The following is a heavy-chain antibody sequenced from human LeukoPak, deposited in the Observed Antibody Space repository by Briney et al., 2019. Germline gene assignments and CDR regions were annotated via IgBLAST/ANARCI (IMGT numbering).Heavy chain of an antibody. D-gene: IGHD6-13*01. J-gene: IGHJ6*04. V-gene: IGHV1-69*01. Sequence: ASGKVSCKASGGTFTSYGISWVRQAPGQGLEWMGGIIPIFGTANYAQKFQGRVTITADDSTSTAYMELSSLRSEGTAVYYCARGTPGYSSSWYGVGYYGMDVWGEGITVTVSS. CDR3: ARGTPGYSSSWYGVGYYGMDV. CDR2: IIPIFGTA. CDR1: GGTFTSYG.